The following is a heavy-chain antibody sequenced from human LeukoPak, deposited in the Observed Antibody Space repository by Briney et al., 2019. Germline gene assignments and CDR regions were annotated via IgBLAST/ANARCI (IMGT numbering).Heavy chain of an antibody. V-gene: IGHV4-59*01. CDR2: IYYSGST. Sequence: NSSETLSLTCTVSGGSISSYYWSWIRQPPGKRLEWIGHIYYSGSTNYNPSLKSRVTISVDTSKNQFSLKLSSVTVADTAVYYCARDRWLGYWGQGTLVTVSS. CDR1: GGSISSYY. CDR3: ARDRWLGY. D-gene: IGHD5-18*01. J-gene: IGHJ4*02.